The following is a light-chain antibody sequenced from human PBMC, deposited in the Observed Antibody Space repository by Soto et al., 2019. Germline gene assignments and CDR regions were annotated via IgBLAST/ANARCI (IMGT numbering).Light chain of an antibody. V-gene: IGKV1-5*03. J-gene: IGKJ4*01. CDR3: QQYNSYPLT. CDR1: QSISSW. CDR2: KAS. Sequence: DIQMTQSPSTLSASVGDRVTITCRASQSISSWLAWYQQKPGKAPNLLIYKASSLESGVPSRFSGSGSGTGFTLTISSLQPDDVAAYYCQQYNSYPLTFGGGTKVEIK.